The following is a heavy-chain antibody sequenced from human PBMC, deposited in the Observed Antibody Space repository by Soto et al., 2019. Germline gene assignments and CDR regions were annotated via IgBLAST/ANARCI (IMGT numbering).Heavy chain of an antibody. V-gene: IGHV3-30*18. CDR2: ISYDGSNK. CDR3: ANANGGYGMDV. D-gene: IGHD4-17*01. Sequence: ESGGGVVQPGRSLRLSCAASGFTFSSYGMHWVRQAPGKGLEWVAVISYDGSNKYYADSVKGRFTISRDNSKNTLYLQMNSLRAEDTAVYYCANANGGYGMDVWGQGTTVTVSS. CDR1: GFTFSSYG. J-gene: IGHJ6*02.